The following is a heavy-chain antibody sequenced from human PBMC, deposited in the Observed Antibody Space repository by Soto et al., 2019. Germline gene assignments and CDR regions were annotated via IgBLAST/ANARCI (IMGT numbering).Heavy chain of an antibody. CDR3: AKGRGGSGSLTPRVDF. Sequence: EVQLLESGGGLVQPGGSLRLSCAASGFTFNNYAMTWVRQAPGKGLEWVSAISVGGDTTSYADSVKGRFTVSRDGSKNTLYLQRSSLRAEDTALYYCAKGRGGSGSLTPRVDFWGQGTLVTVSS. J-gene: IGHJ4*02. V-gene: IGHV3-23*01. D-gene: IGHD3-10*01. CDR2: ISVGGDTT. CDR1: GFTFNNYA.